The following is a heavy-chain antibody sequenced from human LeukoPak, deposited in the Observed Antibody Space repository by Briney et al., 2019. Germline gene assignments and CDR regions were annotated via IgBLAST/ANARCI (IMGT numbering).Heavy chain of an antibody. D-gene: IGHD1-26*01. CDR3: ARRALGKDWFDP. J-gene: IGHJ5*02. CDR2: IYYSGKT. Sequence: SQTLSLTCTVSGGSISSSSYYWGWIRQPPGKGLEWIAIIYYSGKTYYNSSLKSRVSISVDTSNNQFSLKLSSVSAADTAVYYCARRALGKDWFDPWGPGTLVTVSS. CDR1: GGSISSSSYY. V-gene: IGHV4-39*01.